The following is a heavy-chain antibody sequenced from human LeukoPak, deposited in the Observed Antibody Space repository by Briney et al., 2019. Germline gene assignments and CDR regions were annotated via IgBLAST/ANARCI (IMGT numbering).Heavy chain of an antibody. D-gene: IGHD2-15*01. CDR3: ARTYCRGGSCHFDY. Sequence: PSETLSLTCTVSGGSISSYYWSWIRQPPGKGLEWIGYISYSGSTDSNPSLNSRVTISVDTSKNQISLKLSPVTAADTAVYYCARTYCRGGSCHFDYWGQGTLVTVSS. CDR2: ISYSGST. J-gene: IGHJ4*02. CDR1: GGSISSYY. V-gene: IGHV4-59*08.